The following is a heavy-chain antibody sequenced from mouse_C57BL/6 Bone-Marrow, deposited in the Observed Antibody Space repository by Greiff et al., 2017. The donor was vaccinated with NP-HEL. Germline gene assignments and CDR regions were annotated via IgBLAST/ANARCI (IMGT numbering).Heavy chain of an antibody. J-gene: IGHJ2*01. D-gene: IGHD2-5*01. CDR2: IDPSDSYT. CDR1: GYTFTSYW. Sequence: VQLQQPGAELVKPGASVKLSCKASGYTFTSYWMQWVKQRPGQGLEWIGEIDPSDSYTNYNQKFKGKATLTVDTSSSTAYMQLSSLTSEDSAVYYCASYYSNYEGDYWGQGTTLTVSS. CDR3: ASYYSNYEGDY. V-gene: IGHV1-50*01.